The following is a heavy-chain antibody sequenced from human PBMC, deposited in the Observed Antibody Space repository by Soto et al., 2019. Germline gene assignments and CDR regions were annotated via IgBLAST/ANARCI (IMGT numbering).Heavy chain of an antibody. D-gene: IGHD3-3*01. J-gene: IGHJ4*02. Sequence: SETLSLTCAVSGGSISSGGYSWSWIRQPPGKGLEWIGYIYHSGSTYYNPSLKSRVTISVDRSKNQFSLKLSSVTAADTAVYYCGRCRSNLCSGLYHFDYRGQGTLVTVSS. CDR3: GRCRSNLCSGLYHFDY. V-gene: IGHV4-30-2*01. CDR2: IYHSGST. CDR1: GGSISSGGYS.